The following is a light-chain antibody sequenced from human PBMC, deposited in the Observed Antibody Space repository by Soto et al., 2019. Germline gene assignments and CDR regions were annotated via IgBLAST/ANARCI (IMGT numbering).Light chain of an antibody. Sequence: QSALTQPPSASGSPGQSVTISCTGSSSDVGGYNYVSWYQQHPGKAPKLMIYEVSKRPSGVPDRLSGSKSGNTASLTVSGLQAEAEDDYYCSSYGGSNPVVFGGGTKLTVL. CDR3: SSYGGSNPVV. J-gene: IGLJ2*01. CDR2: EVS. V-gene: IGLV2-8*01. CDR1: SSDVGGYNY.